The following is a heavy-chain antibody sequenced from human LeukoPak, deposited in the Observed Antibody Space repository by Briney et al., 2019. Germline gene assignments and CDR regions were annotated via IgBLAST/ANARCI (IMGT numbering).Heavy chain of an antibody. CDR1: GGSISSGSYY. J-gene: IGHJ3*02. CDR3: ARESAVGATVAFDI. D-gene: IGHD1-26*01. Sequence: SETLSLTCTVSGGSISSGSYYWSWIRQPAGRGLGWFGRIYTSGSTNYNPSLKSRVTISVDTSKNQFSLKLSSVTAADTAVYYCARESAVGATVAFDIWGQGTMVTVSS. CDR2: IYTSGST. V-gene: IGHV4-61*02.